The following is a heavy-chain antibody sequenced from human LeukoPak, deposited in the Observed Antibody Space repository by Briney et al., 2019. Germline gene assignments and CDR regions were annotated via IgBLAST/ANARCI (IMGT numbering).Heavy chain of an antibody. CDR3: GLEAPGSCYFDY. Sequence: ASVKVSCKASGYTFTSYFMHWERQAPEQGLEWMGIINPSDGSTSYAQKLQGRVTITRDTSTSTVYMNLTMRSEDTAVYYCGLEAPGSCYFDYWGQGTLVTVSS. J-gene: IGHJ4*02. D-gene: IGHD3-3*01. V-gene: IGHV1-46*04. CDR2: INPSDGST. CDR1: GYTFTSYF.